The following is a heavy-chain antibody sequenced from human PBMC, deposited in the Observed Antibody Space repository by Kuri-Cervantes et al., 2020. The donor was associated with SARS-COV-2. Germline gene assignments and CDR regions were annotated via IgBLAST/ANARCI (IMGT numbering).Heavy chain of an antibody. Sequence: ETLSLTCAASGFTFSSYWMSWVRQAPGKGLEWVANIKQDGSEKYYVDSVKGRFTISRDNAKNSLYLQMNSLRAEDTAVYYCARVSGSYYRSYYFDYWGQGTLVTVSS. V-gene: IGHV3-7*01. CDR3: ARVSGSYYRSYYFDY. CDR1: GFTFSSYW. CDR2: IKQDGSEK. D-gene: IGHD1-26*01. J-gene: IGHJ4*02.